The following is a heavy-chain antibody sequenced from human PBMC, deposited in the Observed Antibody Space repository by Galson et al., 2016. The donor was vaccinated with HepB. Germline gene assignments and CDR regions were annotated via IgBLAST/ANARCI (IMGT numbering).Heavy chain of an antibody. V-gene: IGHV4-39*01. D-gene: IGHD6-13*01. CDR3: ARQRLTGSRWYVAWYYYSAVDG. CDR2: IYYSGNK. CDR1: GGSISSSCYY. J-gene: IGHJ6*02. Sequence: ETLSLTCTVSGGSISSSCYYWGWIRQPPRRGLEWIGSIYYSGNKYYNPSLKSRVTISVDTSKNQFSLKLSSVTAADTAVYYCARQRLTGSRWYVAWYYYSAVDGWGQGTTVSVSS.